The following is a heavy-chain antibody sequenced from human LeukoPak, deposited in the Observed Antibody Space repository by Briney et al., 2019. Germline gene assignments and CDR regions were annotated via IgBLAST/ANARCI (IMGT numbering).Heavy chain of an antibody. V-gene: IGHV3-74*01. Sequence: GGSLRLPCAASGFTFSSYWMHWVRQAPGKGLVWVSRINSDGSSTSYADSVKGRFTISRDNAKNTLYLQMNSLRAEDTAVYYCAREGDITYYYGSGSYFDNWFDPWGQGTLVTVSS. CDR3: AREGDITYYYGSGSYFDNWFDP. CDR1: GFTFSSYW. CDR2: INSDGSST. J-gene: IGHJ5*02. D-gene: IGHD3-10*01.